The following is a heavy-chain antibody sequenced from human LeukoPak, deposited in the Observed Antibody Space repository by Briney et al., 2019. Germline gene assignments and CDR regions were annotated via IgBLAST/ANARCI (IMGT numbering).Heavy chain of an antibody. V-gene: IGHV1-69*04. J-gene: IGHJ4*02. CDR2: IIPILGIA. D-gene: IGHD3-10*01. CDR1: GGTFSSYA. Sequence: ASVEVSCKASGGTFSSYAISWVRQAPGQGLEWMGRIIPILGIANYAQKFQGRVTITADKSTSTAYMELSSLRSEDTAVYYCARDDEGSGSADYWGQGTLVTVSS. CDR3: ARDDEGSGSADY.